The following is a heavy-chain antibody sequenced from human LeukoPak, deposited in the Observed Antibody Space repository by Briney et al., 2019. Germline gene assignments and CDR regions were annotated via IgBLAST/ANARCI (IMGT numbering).Heavy chain of an antibody. V-gene: IGHV4-59*08. CDR1: GGSISSYY. Sequence: SETLSLTCTVSGGSISSYYWSWIRQPPGKGLEWIGYIYYSGSTNYNPSLKSRVTISVDTSKNQFSLKLSSVTAADTAVYYCARLPYSNYDYYYYGVDVWGQGTTVTVSS. D-gene: IGHD4-11*01. CDR2: IYYSGST. CDR3: ARLPYSNYDYYYYGVDV. J-gene: IGHJ6*02.